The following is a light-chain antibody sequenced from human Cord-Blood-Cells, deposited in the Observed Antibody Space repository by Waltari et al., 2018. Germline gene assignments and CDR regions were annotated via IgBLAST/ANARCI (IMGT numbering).Light chain of an antibody. CDR2: DAS. J-gene: IGLJ1*01. Sequence: QSALTQPASVSGSPGQSITISCTGTSSDVGGYNYVSWYQQHPGKAPKLMIYDASNRPSGVSKRFSGSKSGNTASLTISGLQAEDEADYYCSSYTSSCYVFGTGTKVTVL. V-gene: IGLV2-14*01. CDR1: SSDVGGYNY. CDR3: SSYTSSCYV.